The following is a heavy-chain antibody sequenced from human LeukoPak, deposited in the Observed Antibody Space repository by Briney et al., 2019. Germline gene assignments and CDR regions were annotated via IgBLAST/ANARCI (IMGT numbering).Heavy chain of an antibody. Sequence: ASVKVSCKASGYTFTSYGISWVRQAPGQGLEWMGWISAYKGNTNYAQKLQGRVTMTTDTSTSTAYIELRSLRSDDTAVYYCARDPLVVVAATYYYYYGMDVWGQGTTVTVSS. CDR2: ISAYKGNT. CDR3: ARDPLVVVAATYYYYYGMDV. D-gene: IGHD2-15*01. J-gene: IGHJ6*02. CDR1: GYTFTSYG. V-gene: IGHV1-18*01.